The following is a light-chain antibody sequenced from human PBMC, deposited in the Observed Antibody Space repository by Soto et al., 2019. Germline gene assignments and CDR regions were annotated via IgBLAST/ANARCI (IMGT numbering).Light chain of an antibody. V-gene: IGLV2-8*01. CDR1: SSDVGGYNY. CDR3: SSYAGSNNFVV. Sequence: QSALTQPPSASGSPGQSVTISCTGTSSDVGGYNYVSWYQQHPGKAPKLLIYEVSKRPSGVPDRFSGSKSGNTAYLTVSGLHAEDEADYYCSSYAGSNNFVVFGGGTQLTVL. J-gene: IGLJ2*01. CDR2: EVS.